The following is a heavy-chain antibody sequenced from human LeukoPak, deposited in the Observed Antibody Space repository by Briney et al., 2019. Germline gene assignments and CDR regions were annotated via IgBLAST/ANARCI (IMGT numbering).Heavy chain of an antibody. Sequence: PSETLSLTCTVSGGSISSGSYYWSWIRQPAGKGLEWIGRIYTSGSTNYNPSLKSRVTISVNTSENQFSLKVNSVTAADTAVYYCARAKGSPPPNFDPWGQETLVTVSS. CDR3: ARAKGSPPPNFDP. CDR2: IYTSGST. V-gene: IGHV4-61*02. CDR1: GGSISSGSYY. D-gene: IGHD1-26*01. J-gene: IGHJ5*02.